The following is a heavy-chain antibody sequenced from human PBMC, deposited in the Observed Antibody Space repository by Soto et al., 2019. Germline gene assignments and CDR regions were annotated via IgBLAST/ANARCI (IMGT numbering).Heavy chain of an antibody. CDR2: IGTAGDT. CDR3: ATGPRVSSGYYKRPTPGAFDI. Sequence: PGGSLRLSCAASGFTFSSYDMHWVRQATGKGLEWVSAIGTAGDTYYPGSVKGRFTISRENAKNSLYLQMNSLRAGDTAVYYCATGPRVSSGYYKRPTPGAFDIWGQGTMVTVSS. D-gene: IGHD3-22*01. CDR1: GFTFSSYD. J-gene: IGHJ3*02. V-gene: IGHV3-13*01.